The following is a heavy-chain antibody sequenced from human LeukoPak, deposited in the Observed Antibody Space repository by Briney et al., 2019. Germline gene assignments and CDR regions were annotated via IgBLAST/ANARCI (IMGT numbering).Heavy chain of an antibody. CDR2: IRNKANSYTT. Sequence: GRSLRLSCAASGFTFSSYGMHWVRQAPGEGLEWVGRIRNKANSYTTEYAASVKGRFTISRDDSKNSLYLQMNSLKTEDTAVYYCARGAIAATGSFDYWGQGTLVTVSS. D-gene: IGHD6-13*01. V-gene: IGHV3-72*01. CDR1: GFTFSSYG. J-gene: IGHJ4*02. CDR3: ARGAIAATGSFDY.